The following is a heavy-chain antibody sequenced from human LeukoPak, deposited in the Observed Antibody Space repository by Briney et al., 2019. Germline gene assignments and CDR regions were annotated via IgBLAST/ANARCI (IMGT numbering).Heavy chain of an antibody. D-gene: IGHD2-2*02. CDR3: ARQDCSSTSCYKGPXDX. V-gene: IGHV4-39*01. CDR2: IYYSGST. CDR1: GGSISSSSYC. J-gene: IGHJ4*02. Sequence: SETLSLTCTVSGGSISSSSYCWGWIRQPPGKGLEWIGSIYYSGSTYYNPSLKSRVTISVDTSKNQFSLKLSSVTAADTAVYYCARQDCSSTSCYKGPXDXXGQGTXVTV.